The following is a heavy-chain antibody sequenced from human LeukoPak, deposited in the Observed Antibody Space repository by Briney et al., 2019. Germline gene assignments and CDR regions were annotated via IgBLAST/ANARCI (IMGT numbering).Heavy chain of an antibody. CDR3: ARDHGTSSPFDY. CDR1: GGSISSYY. Sequence: SETLSLTCTVSGGSISSYYWSWIRQPPGKGLEWIGYIYYSGSTNYNPSLTSRVTISVDTSKNQFSLKLSSVTAADTAVYYCARDHGTSSPFDYWGQGTLVTVSS. CDR2: IYYSGST. J-gene: IGHJ4*02. V-gene: IGHV4-59*01. D-gene: IGHD2-2*01.